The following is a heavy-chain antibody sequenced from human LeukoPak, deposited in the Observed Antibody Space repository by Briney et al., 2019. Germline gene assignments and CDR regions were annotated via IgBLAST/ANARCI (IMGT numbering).Heavy chain of an antibody. J-gene: IGHJ4*02. Sequence: QPGGSLRLSCAASGFTFSNYAMNWVRQAPGKGLEFVSGISGSGGGTYYADSVKGRFTISRDNSKNTLYLQMNSLRAEDTAVYYCAKDLGQIQLWLGFSFDYWGQGTLVTVSS. CDR1: GFTFSNYA. CDR3: AKDLGQIQLWLGFSFDY. V-gene: IGHV3-23*01. CDR2: ISGSGGGT. D-gene: IGHD5-18*01.